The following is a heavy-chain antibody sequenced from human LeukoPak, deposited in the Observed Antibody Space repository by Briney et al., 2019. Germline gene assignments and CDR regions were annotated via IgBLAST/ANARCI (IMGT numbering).Heavy chain of an antibody. CDR2: IWYDGSNK. D-gene: IGHD4-17*01. V-gene: IGHV3-30*02. Sequence: GGSLRLSCAASGFTFSSYGMHWVRQAPGKGVEWVADIWYDGSNKYYADSVKGRFTISRDNSKNTLYLQMSSLRADDTAVYYCAKASLRHSLAGNFYYDYWGQGTLVTVSS. CDR1: GFTFSSYG. J-gene: IGHJ4*02. CDR3: AKASLRHSLAGNFYYDY.